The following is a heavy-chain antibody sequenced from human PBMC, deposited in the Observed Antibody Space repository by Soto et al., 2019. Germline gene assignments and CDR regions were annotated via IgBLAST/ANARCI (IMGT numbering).Heavy chain of an antibody. V-gene: IGHV4-59*08. CDR1: GGTISSWY. J-gene: IGHJ3*02. CDR2: IYYIGST. Sequence: SETLSLTCTVSGGTISSWYWCWIRQPPGKGLEWIGYIYYIGSTNCNPSLKSRVIISVDTSKTQFSLKLSFVSAADTAVYYCARRYGSAFDIWGQGTMVTVSS. CDR3: ARRYGSAFDI. D-gene: IGHD3-10*01.